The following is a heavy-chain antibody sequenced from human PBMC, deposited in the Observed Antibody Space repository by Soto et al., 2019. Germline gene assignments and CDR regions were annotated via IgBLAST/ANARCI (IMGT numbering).Heavy chain of an antibody. J-gene: IGHJ6*02. CDR3: ANSGSDDDYYYYYGMDV. Sequence: PGGSLRLSCAASGFTFSSYGMHWVRQAPGKGLEWVAVISYDGSNKYYADSVKGRFTISRDNSKNTLYLQMNSLRAEDTAVYYCANSGSDDDYYYYYGMDVWGQGTTVTVSS. CDR1: GFTFSSYG. D-gene: IGHD3-10*01. V-gene: IGHV3-30*18. CDR2: ISYDGSNK.